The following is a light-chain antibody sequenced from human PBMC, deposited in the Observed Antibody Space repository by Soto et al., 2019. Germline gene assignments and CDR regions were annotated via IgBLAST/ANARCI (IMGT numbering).Light chain of an antibody. V-gene: IGLV1-51*01. J-gene: IGLJ1*01. CDR1: SSNIGGNS. CDR2: DDN. Sequence: QSVLTQPPSVSAAPGQKVTISCSGSSSNIGGNSVSWYQQPPGTAPKLLIYDDNKRPSGIPDRFSGSKSGTSATLGITGFQTGDEADYYCGSWDSRLSAYVFGTGTKVTV. CDR3: GSWDSRLSAYV.